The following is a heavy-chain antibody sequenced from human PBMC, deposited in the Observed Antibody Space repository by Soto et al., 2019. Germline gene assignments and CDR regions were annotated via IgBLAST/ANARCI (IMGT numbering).Heavy chain of an antibody. V-gene: IGHV3-7*03. J-gene: IGHJ6*02. CDR3: AGGAGAVIFGIDV. Sequence: PGGSLRLSCEASAFMFSDYWMTWVRQAPGKGLEWVANIKQDGSEKYYVDSVKGRFTISRDNAKKTLYLQMSSLRDEDTAVYYCAGGAGAVIFGIDVWGQGTTVTVSS. CDR2: IKQDGSEK. CDR1: AFMFSDYW. D-gene: IGHD1-26*01.